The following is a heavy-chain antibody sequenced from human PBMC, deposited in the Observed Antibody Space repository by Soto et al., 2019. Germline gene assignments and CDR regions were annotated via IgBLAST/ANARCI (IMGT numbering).Heavy chain of an antibody. CDR2: IDYSGST. V-gene: IGHV4-59*01. J-gene: IGHJ4*02. D-gene: IGHD1-26*01. CDR3: ARAQRGRAKGANAGAPYFDY. Sequence: QVQLQESGPRLVKPSETLSLTCSVSGDSMSSYYWTWIRQPPGKGLEWIGYIDYSGSTNYSPSLRRRLTISVDTSKKEFSLKLSYVTAADTAVYYCARAQRGRAKGANAGAPYFDYWGQGTLVTVSS. CDR1: GDSMSSYY.